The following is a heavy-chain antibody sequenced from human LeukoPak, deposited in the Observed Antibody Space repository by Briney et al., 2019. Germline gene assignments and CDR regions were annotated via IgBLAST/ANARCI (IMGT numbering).Heavy chain of an antibody. CDR2: INPSGGST. J-gene: IGHJ4*02. D-gene: IGHD1-26*01. CDR1: GYTFTSYG. V-gene: IGHV1-46*01. Sequence: ASVKVSCKASGYTFTSYGISWVRQAPGQGLEWMGIINPSGGSTSYAQKFQGRVTMTRDTSTSTVYMELSSLRSEDTAVYYCARFPDSGSYYSSYFDYWGQGTLVTVSS. CDR3: ARFPDSGSYYSSYFDY.